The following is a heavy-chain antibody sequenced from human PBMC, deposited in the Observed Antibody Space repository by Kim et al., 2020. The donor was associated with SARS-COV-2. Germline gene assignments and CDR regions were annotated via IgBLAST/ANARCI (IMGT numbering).Heavy chain of an antibody. CDR3: ARVGYYVRGSYRYSYYFDY. J-gene: IGHJ4*02. Sequence: ASVKVSCKASGYTFTSYAMHWVRQAPGQRLEWMGWINAGNGNTKYSQKFQGRVTITRDTSASTAYMELSSLRSEDTAVYYCARVGYYVRGSYRYSYYFDYWGQGTLVTVSS. CDR1: GYTFTSYA. V-gene: IGHV1-3*01. CDR2: INAGNGNT. D-gene: IGHD3-16*02.